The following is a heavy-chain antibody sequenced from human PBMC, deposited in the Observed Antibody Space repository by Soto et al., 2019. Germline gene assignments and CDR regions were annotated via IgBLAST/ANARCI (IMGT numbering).Heavy chain of an antibody. CDR2: ISPYNDNT. CDR3: ARLPTSGYHTHYYYGMDV. Sequence: QVYLEQSGAEVKKPGASVKVTCKASGYTFWNFGISWVRQAPGQGLEWMGWISPYNDNTNSAQKFHDRVTMTTDTSTSTAYMELRSLRSDDTAVYYCARLPTSGYHTHYYYGMDVWGQGTTVTVSS. V-gene: IGHV1-18*01. D-gene: IGHD3-22*01. CDR1: GYTFWNFG. J-gene: IGHJ6*02.